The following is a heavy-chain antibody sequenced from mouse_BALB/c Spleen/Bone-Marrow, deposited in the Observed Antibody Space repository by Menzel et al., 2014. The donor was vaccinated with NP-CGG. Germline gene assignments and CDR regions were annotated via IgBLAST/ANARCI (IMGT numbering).Heavy chain of an antibody. V-gene: IGHV10-3*03. CDR3: VREDYGRGFAY. CDR2: IRSKSNNYAT. J-gene: IGHJ3*01. CDR1: GFTFNTYA. D-gene: IGHD1-1*01. Sequence: DVKLQESGGGLVQPKGSLKLSCAASGFTFNTYAMHWVCQAPGKGLEWVARIRSKSNNYATYYADSVKDRFTISRDDSQSMLYLQMNNLKTEDTAMYYCVREDYGRGFAYWGQGTLVTVSA.